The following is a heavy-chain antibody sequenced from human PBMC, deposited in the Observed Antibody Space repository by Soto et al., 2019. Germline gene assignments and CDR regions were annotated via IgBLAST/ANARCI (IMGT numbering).Heavy chain of an antibody. V-gene: IGHV1-18*01. CDR3: AGATVGATYFDY. CDR1: GYTFTSYG. J-gene: IGHJ4*02. CDR2: ISAYNGNT. Sequence: QVQLVQSGAEVKKPGASVKVSCKASGYTFTSYGISWVRQAPGQGLEWMGWISAYNGNTNYAQKLQGRVTMTTDTSTSPAYMELGSLRFDDTAGYSCAGATVGATYFDYWGQGTLVTVSS. D-gene: IGHD1-26*01.